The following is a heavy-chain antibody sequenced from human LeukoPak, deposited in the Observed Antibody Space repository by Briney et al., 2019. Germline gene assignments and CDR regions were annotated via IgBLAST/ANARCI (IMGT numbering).Heavy chain of an antibody. Sequence: SETLSLTCTVSGDLITAYYWSWVWQRPGKGQGLKCYVYYTCSTEYNPSLRSLVTISLETSKHQSSLDLTSVTAADTAVYYCASNTGTVFDYWGQGALVTVSS. J-gene: IGHJ4*02. D-gene: IGHD7-27*01. CDR1: GDLITAYY. CDR2: VYYTCST. V-gene: IGHV4-59*01. CDR3: ASNTGTVFDY.